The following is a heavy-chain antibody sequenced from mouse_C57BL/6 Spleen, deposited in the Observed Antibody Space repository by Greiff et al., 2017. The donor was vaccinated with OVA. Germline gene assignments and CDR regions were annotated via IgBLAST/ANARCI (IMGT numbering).Heavy chain of an antibody. CDR3: ARSYDYDLAWFAY. Sequence: VQLVESGAELAKPGASVKLSCKASGYTFTSYWMHWVKQRPGQGLEWIGYINPSSGYTKYNQKFKDKATLTADKSSSTAYMQLSSLTYEDSAVYYCARSYDYDLAWFAYWGQGTLVTVSA. CDR1: GYTFTSYW. D-gene: IGHD2-4*01. J-gene: IGHJ3*01. V-gene: IGHV1-7*01. CDR2: INPSSGYT.